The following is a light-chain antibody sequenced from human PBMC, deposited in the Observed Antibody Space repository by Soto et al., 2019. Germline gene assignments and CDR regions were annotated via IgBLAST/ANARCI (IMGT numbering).Light chain of an antibody. V-gene: IGLV1-47*01. CDR1: SSNLGGNY. CDR3: AAWADRLSGL. CDR2: RND. Sequence: QSVLTQPPSASGTPGQRVTISCSGSSSNLGGNYVYWYQQLPGTAPKLLLYRNDQRPSGAPDRFSGSKSGTSASLAISGLRSEDEADYYCAAWADRLSGLFGGGTQLTVL. J-gene: IGLJ2*01.